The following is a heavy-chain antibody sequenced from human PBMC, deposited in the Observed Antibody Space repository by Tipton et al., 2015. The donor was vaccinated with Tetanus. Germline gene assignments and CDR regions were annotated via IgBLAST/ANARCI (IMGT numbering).Heavy chain of an antibody. CDR1: GYIFNNYW. D-gene: IGHD2-8*01. Sequence: VQLVQSGGEVKKPGESLKISCKGSGYIFNNYWIGWARQMPGKGLEWMGIIYPGDSDTRYSPSFQGQVTISVDKSISTAFLQWSSLKASDTSMFYCARAHCSDGVCNFDYWGQGALVTVAS. CDR2: IYPGDSDT. J-gene: IGHJ4*02. V-gene: IGHV5-51*01. CDR3: ARAHCSDGVCNFDY.